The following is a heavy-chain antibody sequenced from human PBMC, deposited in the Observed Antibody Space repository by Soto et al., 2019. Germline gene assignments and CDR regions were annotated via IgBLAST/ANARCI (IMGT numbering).Heavy chain of an antibody. CDR2: INPNSGGT. J-gene: IGHJ6*02. CDR3: ARGFTYYDFWSGYPCLRCYYYYYGMDV. V-gene: IGHV1-2*02. Sequence: GASVKVSCKASGYTFTGYYMHWVRQAPGQGLEWMGWINPNSGGTNYAQKFQGRVNMTRDTSISTAYMELSRLRSDDTAVYYCARGFTYYDFWSGYPCLRCYYYYYGMDVWGQGTTVTVSS. CDR1: GYTFTGYY. D-gene: IGHD3-3*01.